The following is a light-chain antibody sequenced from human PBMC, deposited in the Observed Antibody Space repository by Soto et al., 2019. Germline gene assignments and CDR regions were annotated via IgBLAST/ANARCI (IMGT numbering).Light chain of an antibody. Sequence: EIVMTQSPATLSVSPGETVTLSCRASQSVRTNLAWYQHKPGQSPRLLIYGASNRATGFPARFSGSGSGTEFTLTISSLQSEDFAVYYCQQYNDNWPTFGQGTKVDIK. J-gene: IGKJ1*01. CDR3: QQYNDNWPT. CDR2: GAS. CDR1: QSVRTN. V-gene: IGKV3-15*01.